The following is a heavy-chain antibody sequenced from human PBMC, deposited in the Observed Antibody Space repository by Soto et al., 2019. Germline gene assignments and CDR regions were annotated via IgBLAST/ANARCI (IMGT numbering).Heavy chain of an antibody. CDR1: GGSFSGYY. Sequence: QVQLQQWGAGLLKPSETLSLTCAVYGGSFSGYYWSWIRQPPGKGLEWIGEINHNGSTNYNPSLKSRVTISVDTSKNQFSLKLSSVTAADTAVYYCARAPYYDYVWGSYRYRNLDIWGQGTMVTVSS. CDR2: INHNGST. CDR3: ARAPYYDYVWGSYRYRNLDI. V-gene: IGHV4-34*01. D-gene: IGHD3-16*02. J-gene: IGHJ3*02.